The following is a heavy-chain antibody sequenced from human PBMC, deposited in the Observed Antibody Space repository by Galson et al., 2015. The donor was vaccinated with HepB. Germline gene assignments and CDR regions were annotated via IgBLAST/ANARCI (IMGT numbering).Heavy chain of an antibody. CDR3: AREGVTFGGVIVYYYYYGMDV. J-gene: IGHJ6*02. D-gene: IGHD3-16*02. CDR1: GFTFSSYA. V-gene: IGHV3-30-3*01. Sequence: SLRLSCAASGFTFSSYAMHWVRQAPGKGLEWVAVISYDGSNKYYADSVKGRFTISRDNSKNTLYLQMNSLRAEDTAVYYCAREGVTFGGVIVYYYYYGMDVWGQGTTVTVSS. CDR2: ISYDGSNK.